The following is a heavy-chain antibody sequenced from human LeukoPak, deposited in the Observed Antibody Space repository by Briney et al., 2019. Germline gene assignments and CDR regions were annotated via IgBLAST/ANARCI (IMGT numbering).Heavy chain of an antibody. Sequence: KTGGSLRLSCAASGFTFSSYSMNWVRQAPGKGLEWVSSISSSSSYIYYADSVKGRFTISRDNAKNSLYLQMNSLRAEDTAVYYCASLTTGTPSYFDYWGQGTLVTVSS. CDR2: ISSSSSYI. J-gene: IGHJ4*02. CDR1: GFTFSSYS. CDR3: ASLTTGTPSYFDY. V-gene: IGHV3-21*01. D-gene: IGHD1-1*01.